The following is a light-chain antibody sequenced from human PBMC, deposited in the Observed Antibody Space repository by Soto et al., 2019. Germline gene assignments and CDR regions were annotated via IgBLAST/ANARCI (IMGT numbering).Light chain of an antibody. V-gene: IGLV2-8*01. CDR3: KSYAGSNTYV. Sequence: QSALTQPPSASGSPGQSVTISCTGTKNDIGVYDFVSWYQHHPGKAPRLIIYEVVQRPSGVPDRFSGSKSGNTASLTVSGLQAADEGDYFCKSYAGSNTYVFGSGTKLT. CDR2: EVV. J-gene: IGLJ1*01. CDR1: KNDIGVYDF.